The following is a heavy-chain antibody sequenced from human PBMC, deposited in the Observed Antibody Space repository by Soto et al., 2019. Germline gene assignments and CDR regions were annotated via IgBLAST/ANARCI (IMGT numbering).Heavy chain of an antibody. CDR1: GYTFISYD. Sequence: ASVKVSCKASGYTFISYDINWVRQATGQGLEWMGWMNPNSGNTNYAQKLQGRVTMTTDTSTSTAYMELRSLRSDDTAVYYCARFDVVVPAADLYYYYYMDVWGKGTTVTVSS. D-gene: IGHD2-2*01. CDR2: MNPNSGNT. V-gene: IGHV1-18*01. J-gene: IGHJ6*03. CDR3: ARFDVVVPAADLYYYYYMDV.